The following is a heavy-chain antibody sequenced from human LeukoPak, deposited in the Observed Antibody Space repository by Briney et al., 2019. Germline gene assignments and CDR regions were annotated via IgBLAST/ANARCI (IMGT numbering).Heavy chain of an antibody. J-gene: IGHJ4*02. V-gene: IGHV3-7*01. CDR1: GFTFSSYW. Sequence: GGSLRLSCAASGFTFSSYWMSWVRQAPGKGLEWVANIKQDGGEKYYVDSVKGRFTISRDNAKNALYLQMNSLRAEDTAVYYCARITYYYDSSGYYLSYFDYWGQGTLVTVSS. CDR2: IKQDGGEK. CDR3: ARITYYYDSSGYYLSYFDY. D-gene: IGHD3-22*01.